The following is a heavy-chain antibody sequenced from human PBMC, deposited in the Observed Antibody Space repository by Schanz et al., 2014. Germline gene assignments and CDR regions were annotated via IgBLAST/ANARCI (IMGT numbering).Heavy chain of an antibody. Sequence: EVQLVESGGGLVRPGDSLRLSCAASGFTFSSYNINWVRQAPGKGLEYISSISPSSSYIYYADSVKGRFTISRDNAKNSLYLQMNSLRAEDAAVYYCARKTDSSGTGDYWGQGTLVTVSS. CDR3: ARKTDSSGTGDY. D-gene: IGHD6-19*01. CDR1: GFTFSSYN. J-gene: IGHJ4*02. V-gene: IGHV3-21*02. CDR2: ISPSSSYI.